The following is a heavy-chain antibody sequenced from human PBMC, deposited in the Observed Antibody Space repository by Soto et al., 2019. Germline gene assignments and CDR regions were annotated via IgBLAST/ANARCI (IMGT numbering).Heavy chain of an antibody. D-gene: IGHD6-6*01. J-gene: IGHJ4*02. CDR3: AXEKLEYSSSPTPAGIDY. CDR1: GYTFTGYY. V-gene: IGHV1-2*04. Sequence: ASVKVSCKASGYTFTGYYMHWVRQAPGQGLEWMGWINPNSGGTNYAQKFQGWVTMTRDTSISTAYMELSRLRSDDTAVYYCAXEKLEYSSSPTPAGIDYWGQGTLVTVSS. CDR2: INPNSGGT.